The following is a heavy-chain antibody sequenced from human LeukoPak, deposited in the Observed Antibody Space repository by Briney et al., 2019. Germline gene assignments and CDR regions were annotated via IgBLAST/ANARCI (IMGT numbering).Heavy chain of an antibody. CDR3: AKLLGTATTYDS. V-gene: IGHV3-7*01. D-gene: IGHD5-24*01. J-gene: IGHJ4*02. Sequence: PGGSLRLSCEASGFTFSGNWMRWGLRAPGRGRVWVASRNPDGSQKLYVASVKGRFTISRDNTKSSLYLQMNSLGAEDTAMYYCAKLLGTATTYDSWGQGARVTVSS. CDR1: GFTFSGNW. CDR2: RNPDGSQK.